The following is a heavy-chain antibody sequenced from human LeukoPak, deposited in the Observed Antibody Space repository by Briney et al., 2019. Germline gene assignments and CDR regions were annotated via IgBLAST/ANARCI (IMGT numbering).Heavy chain of an antibody. D-gene: IGHD3-22*01. J-gene: IGHJ6*03. Sequence: GGSLRLSCAASGFTFDDYAMHWVRQAPGKGLEWVSGISWNSGSIGYADSVKERFTISRDNAKNSLYLQMNSLRAEDTAVYYCARSPYYYDSSGYYYLWGYYYYMDVWGKGTTVTISS. CDR2: ISWNSGSI. V-gene: IGHV3-9*01. CDR3: ARSPYYYDSSGYYYLWGYYYYMDV. CDR1: GFTFDDYA.